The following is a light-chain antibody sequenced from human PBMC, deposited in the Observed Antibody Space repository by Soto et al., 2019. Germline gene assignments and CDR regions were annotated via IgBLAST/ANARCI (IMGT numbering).Light chain of an antibody. Sequence: QSVLTQPPSVSGAPGQRVTISCTGSSSNIGAGYYVHWYQQLPGTAPKLLIYGNSNRPSGVPDRFSGSKSGTSASLAITGLQAEDEADYYCQSYDSSLSGLYVFGPGTKLTAL. V-gene: IGLV1-40*01. CDR1: SSNIGAGYY. J-gene: IGLJ1*01. CDR3: QSYDSSLSGLYV. CDR2: GNS.